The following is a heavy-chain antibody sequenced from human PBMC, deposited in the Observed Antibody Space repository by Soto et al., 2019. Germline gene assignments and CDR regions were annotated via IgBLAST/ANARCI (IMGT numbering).Heavy chain of an antibody. CDR1: GFNFSSYA. J-gene: IGHJ4*02. D-gene: IGHD3-22*01. CDR3: AKEPRITMIVVVITYFDY. Sequence: GGSLRLSCAASGFNFSSYAMSWVRQAPGKGLEWVSAISGSGGSTYYADSVKGRFTISRDNSKNTLYLQMNSLRAEDTAVYYCAKEPRITMIVVVITYFDYWGQGTLVTVSS. V-gene: IGHV3-23*01. CDR2: ISGSGGST.